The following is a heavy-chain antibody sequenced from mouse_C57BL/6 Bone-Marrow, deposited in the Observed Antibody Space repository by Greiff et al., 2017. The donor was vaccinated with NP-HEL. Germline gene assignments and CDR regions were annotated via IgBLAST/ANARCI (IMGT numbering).Heavy chain of an antibody. CDR1: GYTFTSYW. Sequence: QVQLKQPGAELVMPGASVKLSCKASGYTFTSYWMHWVKQRPGQGLEWIGEIDPSDSYTNYNQKFKGKSTLTVDKSSSTAYMQLSSLTSEDSAVYYCARDYVWGQGTTLTVSS. D-gene: IGHD1-1*01. V-gene: IGHV1-69*01. CDR3: ARDYV. J-gene: IGHJ2*01. CDR2: IDPSDSYT.